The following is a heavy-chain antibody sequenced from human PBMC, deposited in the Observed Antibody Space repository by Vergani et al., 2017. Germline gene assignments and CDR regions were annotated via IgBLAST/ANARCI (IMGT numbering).Heavy chain of an antibody. CDR3: AKVTIFGLLDY. V-gene: IGHV3-23*03. CDR1: GFTFSSYA. Sequence: EVQLLESGGGLVQPGGSLRLSCAASGFTFSSYAMSWVRQAPGKGLEWVSVIYSGGSSTSYADSVKGRFTISRDNSKNTLYLQMNSLRAEDTAVYYCAKVTIFGLLDYWGQGTLVTVSS. D-gene: IGHD3-3*01. CDR2: IYSGGSST. J-gene: IGHJ4*02.